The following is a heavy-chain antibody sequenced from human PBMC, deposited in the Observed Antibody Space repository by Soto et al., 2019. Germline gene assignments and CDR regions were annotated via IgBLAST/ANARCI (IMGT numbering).Heavy chain of an antibody. CDR2: IYYTGST. Sequence: SETLSLTCTVSGGSINTGGYYWSWIRQHPGKGLEWIGYIYYTGSTYYSPSLKSRITISVDTSTNQFSLKLRSVTAADTAVYYCARGNRDYYDSSGYYFNNWGQGALVT. J-gene: IGHJ4*02. CDR1: GGSINTGGYY. CDR3: ARGNRDYYDSSGYYFNN. D-gene: IGHD3-22*01. V-gene: IGHV4-31*03.